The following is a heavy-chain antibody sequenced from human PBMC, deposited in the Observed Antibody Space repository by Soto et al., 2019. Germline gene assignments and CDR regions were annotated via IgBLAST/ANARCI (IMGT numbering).Heavy chain of an antibody. J-gene: IGHJ4*02. Sequence: EVQLVESGGGLVKPGGSLRLSCAASGFTFSSYSMNWVRQAPGKGLEWVSSISSSSSYIYYADSVKGRFTISRDNAKNSPYLQMISLRAEDTAVYYCARAHYYDSSGYFRYWGQGTLVTVSS. CDR3: ARAHYYDSSGYFRY. D-gene: IGHD3-22*01. CDR1: GFTFSSYS. CDR2: ISSSSSYI. V-gene: IGHV3-21*01.